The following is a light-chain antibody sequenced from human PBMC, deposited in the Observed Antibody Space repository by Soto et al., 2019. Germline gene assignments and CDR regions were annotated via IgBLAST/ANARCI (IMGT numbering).Light chain of an antibody. CDR2: ADS. CDR1: QTVTNY. J-gene: IGKJ4*01. CDR3: QQSYTTRPLT. V-gene: IGKV1-39*01. Sequence: GDRVTITCRASQTVTNYLHWYQQKPGKAPKLLTYADSNLQSGVPSRFGASGSGTDFTLTISGLQPEDFATYSCQQSYTTRPLTFGGGTKVESK.